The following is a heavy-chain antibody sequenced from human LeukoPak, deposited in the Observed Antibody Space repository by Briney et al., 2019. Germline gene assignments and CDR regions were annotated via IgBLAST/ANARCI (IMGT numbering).Heavy chain of an antibody. V-gene: IGHV1-69*06. CDR1: GGTFSSYA. CDR2: IIPIFGTA. D-gene: IGHD3-10*01. CDR3: ARAEDYYDSGSYSAAFNWFDP. Sequence: GASVKVSCKASGGTFSSYAISWVRQAPGQGLEWMGGIIPIFGTANYAQKFQGRVTITADKSTSTAYMELSSLRSDDTAIYYCARAEDYYDSGSYSAAFNWFDPWGQGTLVTVSS. J-gene: IGHJ5*02.